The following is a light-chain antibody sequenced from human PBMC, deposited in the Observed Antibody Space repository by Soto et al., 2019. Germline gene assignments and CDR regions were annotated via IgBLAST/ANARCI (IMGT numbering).Light chain of an antibody. J-gene: IGKJ1*01. Sequence: IHLTQSPSSLSASLGDRVTITCRASQTISSWLAWYQQKPGKAPKLLIYKASTLKSGVPSRFSGSGSGTEFTLTISSLQPDDFATYYCQHYNSYSEAFGQGTKVDI. CDR3: QHYNSYSEA. CDR2: KAS. V-gene: IGKV1-5*03. CDR1: QTISSW.